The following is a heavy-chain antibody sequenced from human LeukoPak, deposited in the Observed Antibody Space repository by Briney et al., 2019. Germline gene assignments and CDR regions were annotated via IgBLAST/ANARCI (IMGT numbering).Heavy chain of an antibody. D-gene: IGHD3-10*01. J-gene: IGHJ4*02. CDR2: INHSGST. CDR3: ARGSGLVDY. Sequence: SETLSLTCAVYGGSFSGYYWSWIRQPPGKGLEWIGEINHSGSTNYNPSLKSRVTISVDTSKNQFSLKLSSVTAADTAVYYCARGSGLVDYWGQGTLSPSPQ. CDR1: GGSFSGYY. V-gene: IGHV4-34*01.